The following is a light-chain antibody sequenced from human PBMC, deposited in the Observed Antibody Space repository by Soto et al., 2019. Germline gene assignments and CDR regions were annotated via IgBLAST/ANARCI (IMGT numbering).Light chain of an antibody. V-gene: IGKV4-1*01. CDR3: QQCYSTPSF. Sequence: DIVMTQSPDSLAVSLGERATINCKSSQSVLYSSNNKNYLAWYQQKPGQPPKLLIYWASTRESGVPDRFSGSGSGTDFTLTISSLQAEDVAVYYCQQCYSTPSFFGGGTKVEIK. J-gene: IGKJ4*01. CDR2: WAS. CDR1: QSVLYSSNNKNY.